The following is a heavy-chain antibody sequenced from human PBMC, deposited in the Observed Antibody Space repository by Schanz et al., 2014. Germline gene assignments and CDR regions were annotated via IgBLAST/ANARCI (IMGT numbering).Heavy chain of an antibody. V-gene: IGHV3-11*06. D-gene: IGHD3-10*01. CDR3: ARGGFGEVSYFDY. J-gene: IGHJ4*02. CDR2: ISDSGTYT. CDR1: GFVFGDYY. Sequence: VQLVESGGGLIQPGGSLRLSCTASGFVFGDYYMTWIRQAPGKGLEWLSYISDSGTYTNYADSVKGRFTISRDNSKNTLFLQMNSLRAEDTAVYYCARGGFGEVSYFDYWGQGTLVTVSS.